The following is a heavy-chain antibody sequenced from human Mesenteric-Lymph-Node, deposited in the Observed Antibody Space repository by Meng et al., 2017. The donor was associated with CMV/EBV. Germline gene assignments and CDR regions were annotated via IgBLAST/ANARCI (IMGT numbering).Heavy chain of an antibody. CDR1: GYACTGYD. CDR2: IKPNSGGT. V-gene: IGHV1-2*02. D-gene: IGHD3-10*01. Sequence: KASGYACTGYDMHWGRQAHGQGLEWMGRIKPNSGGTNNAKKFQGRGTMTRETSISTAYMELSRLRSDDTAVYYCARDRHQDYYGSGYWGQGTLVTVSS. J-gene: IGHJ4*02. CDR3: ARDRHQDYYGSGY.